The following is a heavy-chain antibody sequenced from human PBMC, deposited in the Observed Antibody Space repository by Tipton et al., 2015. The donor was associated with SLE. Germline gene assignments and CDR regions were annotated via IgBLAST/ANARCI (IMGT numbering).Heavy chain of an antibody. J-gene: IGHJ6*02. CDR2: IYHTGST. Sequence: TLSLTCAVSGYSISSGYYWGWIRQPPGKGLEWMGYIYHTGSTYNNPSLKSRVTISVDTSKNQFSLKLSSVTAADTALYYCARETGAYTSGWSRYFGMDVWGQGTTVTVSS. V-gene: IGHV4-38-2*02. CDR1: GYSISSGYY. CDR3: ARETGAYTSGWSRYFGMDV. D-gene: IGHD6-19*01.